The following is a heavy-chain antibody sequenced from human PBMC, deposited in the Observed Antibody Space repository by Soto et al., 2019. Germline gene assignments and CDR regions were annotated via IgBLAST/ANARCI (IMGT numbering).Heavy chain of an antibody. D-gene: IGHD2-21*01. CDR1: GFTFSSYG. J-gene: IGHJ1*01. V-gene: IGHV3-33*01. Sequence: PGGALRLSWAASGFTFSSYGMHWVRQAPGKGLELVAVILYDGSNKYYADSVKGRFTISRDNSKNTLYLQMNSLRAEDTAVYYCARDGCGGECYYLQXWGQGTLVTVS. CDR3: ARDGCGGECYYLQX. CDR2: ILYDGSNK.